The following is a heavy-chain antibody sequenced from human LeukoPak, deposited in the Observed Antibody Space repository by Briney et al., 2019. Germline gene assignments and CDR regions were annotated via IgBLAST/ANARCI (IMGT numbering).Heavy chain of an antibody. D-gene: IGHD3-10*01. CDR2: ISDSGGNT. V-gene: IGHV3-23*01. Sequence: GGSLRLSCAASGFTFSSYAMSWVRQAPGKGLEWVSTISDSGGNTYYADSVKGRFTIFRDNSKNTLYLQMNSLRAEDTAVYYCAKDYYGDFLPQDWGQGTLVTVSS. J-gene: IGHJ4*02. CDR1: GFTFSSYA. CDR3: AKDYYGDFLPQD.